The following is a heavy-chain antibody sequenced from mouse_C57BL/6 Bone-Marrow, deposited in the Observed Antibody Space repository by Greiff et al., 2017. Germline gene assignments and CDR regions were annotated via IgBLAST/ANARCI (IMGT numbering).Heavy chain of an antibody. CDR2: IDPENGDT. D-gene: IGHD2-4*01. CDR3: TTYDSAWFAY. Sequence: VQLKESGAELVRPGASVKLSCTASGFNIKDDYMHWVKQRPEQGLEWIGWIDPENGDTEYASKFQGKATITADTSSNTAYLQLSSLTSEDTAVYDCTTYDSAWFAYWGQGTLVTVSA. J-gene: IGHJ3*01. CDR1: GFNIKDDY. V-gene: IGHV14-4*01.